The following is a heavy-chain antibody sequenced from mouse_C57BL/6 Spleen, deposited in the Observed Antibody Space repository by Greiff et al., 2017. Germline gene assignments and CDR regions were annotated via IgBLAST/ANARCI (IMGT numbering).Heavy chain of an antibody. Sequence: VQLVESGAELVRPGTSVKVSCKASGYAFTNYLIEWVKRRPGQGLEWIGVINPGSGGTNYNEKFKGKATLTADKSSSTAYMQLSSLTSEDSAVYFCARSAQAFAYWGQGTLVTVSA. V-gene: IGHV1-54*01. CDR3: ARSAQAFAY. CDR1: GYAFTNYL. D-gene: IGHD3-2*02. CDR2: INPGSGGT. J-gene: IGHJ3*01.